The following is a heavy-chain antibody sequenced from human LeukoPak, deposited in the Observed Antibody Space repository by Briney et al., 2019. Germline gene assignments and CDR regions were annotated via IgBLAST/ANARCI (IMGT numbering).Heavy chain of an antibody. J-gene: IGHJ4*02. CDR1: GFTFSGSG. Sequence: PGGSLRLSCAASGFTFSGSGMSWVRQAPGKGLEWISSSGDSDGSTYYAESLKGRFTISSDNSKNTLYLQMNNLRAEDTAVYYCAKGGCRGTCNPLAYWGQGALVTVSP. V-gene: IGHV3-23*01. CDR3: AKGGCRGTCNPLAY. CDR2: SGDSDGST. D-gene: IGHD2-15*01.